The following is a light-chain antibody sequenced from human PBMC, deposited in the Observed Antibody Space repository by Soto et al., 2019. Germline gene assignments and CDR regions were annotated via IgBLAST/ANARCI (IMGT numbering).Light chain of an antibody. Sequence: IQLTQSPSSLSASVGDRVTITCRASQGIGSYLAWYQQKPGKAPKLLIYAASTLQSGVPSRFSGSGSGTDFTLTISSLQPEDFATYYCQQLNSLWAFGQGTKVEIK. J-gene: IGKJ1*01. CDR3: QQLNSLWA. CDR1: QGIGSY. V-gene: IGKV1-9*01. CDR2: AAS.